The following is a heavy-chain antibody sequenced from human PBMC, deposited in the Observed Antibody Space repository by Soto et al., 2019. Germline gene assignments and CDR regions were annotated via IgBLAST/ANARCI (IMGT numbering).Heavy chain of an antibody. V-gene: IGHV3-30-3*01. CDR2: ISYDGSNK. CDR1: GFTFSSYA. Sequence: LSLPCAASGFTFSSYAMHWVRQAPGKGLEWVAVISYDGSNKYYADSVKGRFTISRDNSKNTLYLQMNSLRAEDTAVYYCARAVTTGYYYGMDVWGQGTTVTVSS. D-gene: IGHD4-17*01. J-gene: IGHJ6*02. CDR3: ARAVTTGYYYGMDV.